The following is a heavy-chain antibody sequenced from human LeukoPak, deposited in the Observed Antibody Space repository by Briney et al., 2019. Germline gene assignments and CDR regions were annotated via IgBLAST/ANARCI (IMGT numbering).Heavy chain of an antibody. D-gene: IGHD3-10*01. CDR3: ARGLGRGMVREDNYYYYGMDV. Sequence: GGSLRLSCAVSGITLSNYGMSWVRQAPGEGLEWVAGISGSGGATNYADSVKGRFTISRDNPKNTLYLQMNSLRVEDTAVYFCARGLGRGMVREDNYYYYGMDVWGQGTTVTVSS. CDR2: ISGSGGAT. J-gene: IGHJ6*02. V-gene: IGHV3-23*01. CDR1: GITLSNYG.